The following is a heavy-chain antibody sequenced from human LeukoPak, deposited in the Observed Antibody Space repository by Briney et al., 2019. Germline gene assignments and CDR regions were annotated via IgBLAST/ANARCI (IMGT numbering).Heavy chain of an antibody. D-gene: IGHD5-18*01. J-gene: IGHJ6*03. CDR3: ARGNLGGLWLLRYYYYYMDV. Sequence: ASVKVSCKASGYTFTSYDINWVRQATGQGLEWMGWMNPNSGNTGYAQKFQGRVTMTRNTSISTAYMELSSLRSEDTAVYYCARGNLGGLWLLRYYYYYMDVWGKGTTVTVSS. CDR1: GYTFTSYD. V-gene: IGHV1-8*01. CDR2: MNPNSGNT.